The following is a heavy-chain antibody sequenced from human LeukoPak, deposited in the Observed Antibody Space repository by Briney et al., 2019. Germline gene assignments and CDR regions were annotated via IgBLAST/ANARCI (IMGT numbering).Heavy chain of an antibody. V-gene: IGHV1-24*01. CDR3: ARAFWSDGAFDI. CDR1: GYTLTELS. D-gene: IGHD3-3*01. CDR2: FDPEDGET. J-gene: IGHJ3*02. Sequence: ASVKVPCKVSGYTLTELSMHWVRQAPGKGLEWMGGFDPEDGETIYAQKFQGRVTMTEDTSTDTAYMELSSLRSEDTAVYYCARAFWSDGAFDIWGQGTMVTVSS.